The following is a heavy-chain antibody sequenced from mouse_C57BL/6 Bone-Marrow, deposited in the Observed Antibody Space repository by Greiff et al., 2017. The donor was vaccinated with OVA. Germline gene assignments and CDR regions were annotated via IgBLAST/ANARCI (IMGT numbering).Heavy chain of an antibody. CDR3: GRHYDYGGSDWDFDV. Sequence: EVKLVESGGGLVQPGESLKLSCESNEYEFPSHDMSWVRKTPEKRLELVAAINSDGGSTYYPDTMERRFILSRDNTKKTLYLQLSSLRSEDTALXYCGRHYDYGGSDWDFDVWGTGTTVTVSS. J-gene: IGHJ1*03. CDR1: EYEFPSHD. V-gene: IGHV5-2*01. D-gene: IGHD1-1*01. CDR2: INSDGGST.